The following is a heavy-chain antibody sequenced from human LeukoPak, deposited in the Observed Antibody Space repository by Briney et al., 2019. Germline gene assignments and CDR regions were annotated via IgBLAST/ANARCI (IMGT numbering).Heavy chain of an antibody. V-gene: IGHV1-2*02. CDR1: GYTFTGYY. D-gene: IGHD2-2*01. J-gene: IGHJ4*02. Sequence: ASVKVSRKASGYTFTGYYMHWVRQAPGQGLEWMGWINPNSGGTNYAQKFQGRVTMTRDTSISTAYMELSRLRSDDTAVYYCARAHLVVPAAILGHYWGQGTLVTVSS. CDR3: ARAHLVVPAAILGHY. CDR2: INPNSGGT.